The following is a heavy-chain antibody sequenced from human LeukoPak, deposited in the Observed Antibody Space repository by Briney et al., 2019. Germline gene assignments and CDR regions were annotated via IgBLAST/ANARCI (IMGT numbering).Heavy chain of an antibody. CDR1: GFTFSSYA. Sequence: PGGSLRLSCSASGFTFSSYAMHWVRQAPGKGLEYVSAISSNGGSTYYADSVKGRSTISRDNSKNTLYLQMSSLRAEDTAVYYCVKGGDELTYYFDYWGQGTLVTVSS. V-gene: IGHV3-64D*06. CDR2: ISSNGGST. D-gene: IGHD3-10*01. J-gene: IGHJ4*02. CDR3: VKGGDELTYYFDY.